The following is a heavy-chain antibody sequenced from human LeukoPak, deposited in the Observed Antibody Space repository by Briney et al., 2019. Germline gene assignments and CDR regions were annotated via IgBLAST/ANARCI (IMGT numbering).Heavy chain of an antibody. Sequence: GGTLRLSCAASGFTFSSYAMSWVRQAPGKGLEWVSAISGSGGSTYYADSVKGRFTISRDNSKNTLYLQMNSLRAEDTAVYYCXXXXGIAAAGDFDYWGQGTLVTVSS. J-gene: IGHJ4*02. CDR1: GFTFSSYA. CDR3: XXXXGIAAAGDFDY. CDR2: ISGSGGST. D-gene: IGHD6-13*01. V-gene: IGHV3-23*01.